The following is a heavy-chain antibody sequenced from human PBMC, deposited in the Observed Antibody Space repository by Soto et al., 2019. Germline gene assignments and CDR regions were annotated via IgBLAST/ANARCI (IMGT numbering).Heavy chain of an antibody. Sequence: QVQMVQSGAEVKKPGSSVKVSCKASGDTFRTYAINWVRQAPGQGLEWMGGIIPVFGTTDYAQKFQGRVTIVADESTTTAYMELRRLTSEDTAVYYCARGGMSVAGLIFWGQGTPVTVSS. V-gene: IGHV1-69*01. CDR2: IIPVFGTT. CDR1: GDTFRTYA. CDR3: ARGGMSVAGLIF. D-gene: IGHD6-19*01. J-gene: IGHJ4*02.